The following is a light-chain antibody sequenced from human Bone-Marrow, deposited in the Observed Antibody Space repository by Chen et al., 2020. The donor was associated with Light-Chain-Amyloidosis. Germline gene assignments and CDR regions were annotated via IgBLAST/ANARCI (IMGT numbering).Light chain of an antibody. J-gene: IGLJ2*01. CDR1: DLPTKY. CDR2: RDT. Sequence: SYEVTQPPSVSVSPGQTARITCSGDDLPTKYAYWYQQKPGQAPVLVIHRDTERPSGISERFSGSSSGTTATLTISGVQAADEADYHCQSADSSGTYEVIFGGGTKLTVL. V-gene: IGLV3-25*03. CDR3: QSADSSGTYEVI.